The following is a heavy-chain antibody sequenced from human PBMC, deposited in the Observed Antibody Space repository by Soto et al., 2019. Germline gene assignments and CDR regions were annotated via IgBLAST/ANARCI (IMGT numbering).Heavy chain of an antibody. CDR3: ARDRAENLEWLLFSPHDAFDI. CDR2: INPSGGST. V-gene: IGHV1-46*01. D-gene: IGHD3-3*01. CDR1: GYTFSGFY. J-gene: IGHJ3*02. Sequence: ASVKVSCKASGYTFSGFYMHWVRQAPGQGLEWMGIINPSGGSTSYAQKFQGRVTMTRDTSTSAVYMELSSLRSEDTAVYYCARDRAENLEWLLFSPHDAFDIWGQGTMVTVSS.